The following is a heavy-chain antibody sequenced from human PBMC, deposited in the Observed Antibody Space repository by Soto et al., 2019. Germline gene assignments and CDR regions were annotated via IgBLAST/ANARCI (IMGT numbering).Heavy chain of an antibody. CDR3: ARAQGFGDYMDV. J-gene: IGHJ6*03. CDR1: GFNVSANY. V-gene: IGHV3-66*01. Sequence: EVQLVESGGGLVQPGGSLRVSCAASGFNVSANYVSWVRQTPGTGLEWVSILYSGGSTHYADSVKGRFLISRDNSKNTVQLQKNGLTNGDTGLYFCARAQGFGDYMDVLGTWTKVIVS. D-gene: IGHD3-10*01. CDR2: LYSGGST.